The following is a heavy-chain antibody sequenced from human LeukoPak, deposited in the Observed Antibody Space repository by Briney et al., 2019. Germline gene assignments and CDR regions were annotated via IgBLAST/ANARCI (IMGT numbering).Heavy chain of an antibody. CDR2: ISYDGSNK. J-gene: IGHJ4*02. CDR1: GFTLSSYN. CDR3: ARDLGSYRPYYFDY. Sequence: GGSLRLSCAASGFTLSSYNMKWVRQAPGKGLEWVAVISYDGSNKYYADSVKGRFTISRDNSKNTLYLQMNSLSAEDTAVYYCARDLGSYRPYYFDYWGQGTLVTVSS. V-gene: IGHV3-30-3*01. D-gene: IGHD1-26*01.